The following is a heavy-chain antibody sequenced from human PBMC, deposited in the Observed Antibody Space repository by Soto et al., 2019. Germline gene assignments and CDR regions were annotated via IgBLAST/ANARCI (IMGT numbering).Heavy chain of an antibody. J-gene: IGHJ4*02. V-gene: IGHV2-5*01. Sequence: QITLKESGPTLVRPTQTLTLTCTFSGFSLSTSGLGVGWIRQPPGKALEWLALIYWNDDKRYSPSVKARLTITKDTARSQVVLTMTNMDPVDTATYYGAHRPSGWYLFDYWGQGTLVTVSS. D-gene: IGHD6-19*01. CDR3: AHRPSGWYLFDY. CDR1: GFSLSTSGLG. CDR2: IYWNDDK.